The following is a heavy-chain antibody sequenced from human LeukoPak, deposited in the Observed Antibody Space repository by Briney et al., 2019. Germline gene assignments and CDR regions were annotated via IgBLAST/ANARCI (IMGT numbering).Heavy chain of an antibody. Sequence: PGGSLRLSCAASGFTFNTYGMHWVRQAPGKGLEWVSAITGGGATTYYADSVKGRFTISRDSSKNTMYLQMNSLRAEDTAIYYCAKYIASTGSRGAFNIWGQGTMVTVSS. J-gene: IGHJ3*02. D-gene: IGHD1-1*01. CDR3: AKYIASTGSRGAFNI. CDR1: GFTFNTYG. CDR2: ITGGGATT. V-gene: IGHV3-23*01.